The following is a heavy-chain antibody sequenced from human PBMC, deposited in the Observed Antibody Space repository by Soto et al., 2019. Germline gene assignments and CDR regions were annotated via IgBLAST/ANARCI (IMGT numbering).Heavy chain of an antibody. Sequence: SETLSLTCTVSGGSISSYYWSWIRQPPGKGLEWIGSIYYSGNTHYNPSLKSRVTISVDTSMNQFPLNLDSVTAVDSAVYYCVRGGYVHAFDYWGQGALVTVSS. V-gene: IGHV4-59*01. CDR2: IYYSGNT. CDR3: VRGGYVHAFDY. D-gene: IGHD5-12*01. CDR1: GGSISSYY. J-gene: IGHJ4*02.